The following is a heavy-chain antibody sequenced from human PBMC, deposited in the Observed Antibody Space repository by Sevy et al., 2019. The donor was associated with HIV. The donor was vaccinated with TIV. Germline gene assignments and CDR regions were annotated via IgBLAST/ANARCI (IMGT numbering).Heavy chain of an antibody. CDR2: IGYDGSNK. D-gene: IGHD2-15*01. V-gene: IGHV3-33*01. Sequence: GGSLRLSCAASGFTPSTYGMHWVRQAPGKGLEWVAVIGYDGSNKYYADSVKGRFTISRDNSKNTLYLQMNSLRAEDTAVYYCARDGRYCSGGSCYYYFYGLDVWGQGTTVTVSS. CDR3: ARDGRYCSGGSCYYYFYGLDV. J-gene: IGHJ6*02. CDR1: GFTPSTYG.